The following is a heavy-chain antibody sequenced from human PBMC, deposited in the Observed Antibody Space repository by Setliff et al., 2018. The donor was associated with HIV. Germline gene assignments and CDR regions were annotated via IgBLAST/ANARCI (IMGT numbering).Heavy chain of an antibody. D-gene: IGHD2-2*01. CDR1: GYNFTSHD. CDR3: ARRYCSSTSCYGIYYFDN. J-gene: IGHJ4*02. V-gene: IGHV1-8*01. Sequence: ASVKVSCKASGYNFTSHDINWVRQAPGQGLEWMGWMNPKSGNTGYARKFQGRVTMTRKTSISTAYMELRSLRSDDTAVYYCARRYCSSTSCYGIYYFDNWGQGTPVTVSS. CDR2: MNPKSGNT.